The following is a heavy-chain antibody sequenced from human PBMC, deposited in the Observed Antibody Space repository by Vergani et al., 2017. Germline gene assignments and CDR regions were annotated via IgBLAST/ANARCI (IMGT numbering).Heavy chain of an antibody. CDR3: TRPKAKVGYDYYMDV. CDR2: IRSKANSYAT. J-gene: IGHJ6*03. V-gene: IGHV3-73*02. D-gene: IGHD5-18*01. CDR1: GFTFSGSA. Sequence: EVQLVESGGGLVQPGGSLKLSCAASGFTFSGSALHWVRQASGKGLEWVGRIRSKANSYATAYAASVKGRFTISRDDSKNTAYLQMNSLKTEDTAVYYCTRPKAKVGYDYYMDVWGKGTTVTVSS.